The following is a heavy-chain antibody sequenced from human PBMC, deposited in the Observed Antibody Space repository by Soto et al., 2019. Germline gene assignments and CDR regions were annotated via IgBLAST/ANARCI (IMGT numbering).Heavy chain of an antibody. V-gene: IGHV2-5*02. J-gene: IGHJ5*02. CDR1: GFSLSTSGVG. CDR2: IYWDDDK. CDR3: AHTPEGWGYRDWFDP. D-gene: IGHD3-16*02. Sequence: QITLKESGPTLMKPTQTLTLTCTFSGFSLSTSGVGVGGIRQPPGKALEWLGIIYWDDDKRYSPSLRSRRTSSNDTSKNQVVLTMTDMDPVDTATYYCAHTPEGWGYRDWFDPWRQGTLLTVSS.